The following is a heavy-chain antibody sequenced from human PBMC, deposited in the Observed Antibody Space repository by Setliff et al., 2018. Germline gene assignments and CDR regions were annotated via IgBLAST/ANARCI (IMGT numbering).Heavy chain of an antibody. Sequence: SVKVSCKASGYTFNNYGIIWVRQAPGQGPEWMGWISAYSGETNYAQIFQGRVTMTTDTPTSTAYMELRSLTSDDTAVYYCARGQTLRHFDWPTAFDYWGLGTLVTVSS. CDR1: GYTFNNYG. CDR3: ARGQTLRHFDWPTAFDY. V-gene: IGHV1-18*01. J-gene: IGHJ4*02. CDR2: ISAYSGET. D-gene: IGHD3-9*01.